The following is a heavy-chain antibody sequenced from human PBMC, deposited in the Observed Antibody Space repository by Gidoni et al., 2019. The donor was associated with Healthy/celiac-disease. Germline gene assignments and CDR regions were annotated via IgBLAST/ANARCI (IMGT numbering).Heavy chain of an antibody. Sequence: EVQLVESGGGLVQPGGSLRLSCAASVFTFSSYSMNWVRQAPGKGLEWVSYISSSSSTIYYADSVKGRFTISRDNAKNSLYLQMNSLRDEDTAVYYCASQVGGYDSSGYYYPAVDNWFDPWGQGTLVTVSS. D-gene: IGHD3-22*01. CDR3: ASQVGGYDSSGYYYPAVDNWFDP. J-gene: IGHJ5*02. CDR2: ISSSSSTI. CDR1: VFTFSSYS. V-gene: IGHV3-48*02.